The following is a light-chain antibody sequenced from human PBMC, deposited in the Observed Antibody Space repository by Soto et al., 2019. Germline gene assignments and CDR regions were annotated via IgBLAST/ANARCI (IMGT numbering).Light chain of an antibody. CDR1: SSDVGVYNS. CDR3: SSYAGTHIV. CDR2: DVS. J-gene: IGLJ1*01. V-gene: IGLV2-8*01. Sequence: QSALTQPPSASGSPGQSVTISCTGTSSDVGVYNSVSWYQQHPAQATKLMIYDVSKRPSGVPDRFSGSKSGNTASLTVSGLQAEDEADYYCSSYAGTHIVFGTGTKSPS.